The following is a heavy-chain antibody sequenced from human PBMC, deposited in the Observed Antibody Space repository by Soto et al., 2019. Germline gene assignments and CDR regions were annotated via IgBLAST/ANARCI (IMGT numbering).Heavy chain of an antibody. CDR2: ISYDGSNK. J-gene: IGHJ4*02. V-gene: IGHV3-30*03. CDR3: GGGQYYFDY. CDR1: GFPFTTYG. Sequence: QVQLVESGGGVVQPGRSLRLSCAASGFPFTTYGMHWVREGPGTGLEWVAVISYDGSNKYYADSVKGRITISRDNSKNTLYLQMNSLRPEDTALYYCGGGQYYFDYRGQGTLVTVSS. D-gene: IGHD3-10*01.